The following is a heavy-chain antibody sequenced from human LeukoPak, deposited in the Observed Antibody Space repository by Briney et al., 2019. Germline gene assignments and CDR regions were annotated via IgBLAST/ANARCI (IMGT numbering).Heavy chain of an antibody. CDR1: GGSISSYY. J-gene: IGHJ5*02. D-gene: IGHD6-13*01. Sequence: SETLSLTCTVSGGSISSYYWSWIRQPPGKGLEWIGYIYYSGSTNYNPSLKSRVTISVDTSKNQFSLKLSSVTAADTAVYYCARQSSSWYEINWFDPWGRGTLVTVSS. CDR3: ARQSSSWYEINWFDP. V-gene: IGHV4-59*08. CDR2: IYYSGST.